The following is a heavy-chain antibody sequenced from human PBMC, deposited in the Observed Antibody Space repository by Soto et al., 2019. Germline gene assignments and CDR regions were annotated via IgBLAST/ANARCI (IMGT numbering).Heavy chain of an antibody. D-gene: IGHD6-19*01. V-gene: IGHV4-59*01. Sequence: PSETLSLTCSVSGGSTSNYYWSWIRQPPGMGLEWIGYISYSGSTSYSPSLKSRVTISLDTSKKQFSLKVSSVTAADTAVYYCARSGSSGWRDFDYWGPGTLVTVSS. CDR2: ISYSGST. J-gene: IGHJ4*02. CDR1: GGSTSNYY. CDR3: ARSGSSGWRDFDY.